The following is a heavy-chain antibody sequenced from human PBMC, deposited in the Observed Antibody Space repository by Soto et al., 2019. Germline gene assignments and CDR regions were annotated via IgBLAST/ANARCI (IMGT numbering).Heavy chain of an antibody. CDR1: GFTFSSYA. J-gene: IGHJ3*02. Sequence: GSLRLSCAASGFTFSSYAMHWVRQAPGKGLEYVSAISSNGGSTYYANSVKGRFTISRDNSKNTLYLQMGSLRAEDMAVYYCARDRATAPSPDAFDIWGQGTMVTVSS. V-gene: IGHV3-64*01. CDR2: ISSNGGST. D-gene: IGHD5-12*01. CDR3: ARDRATAPSPDAFDI.